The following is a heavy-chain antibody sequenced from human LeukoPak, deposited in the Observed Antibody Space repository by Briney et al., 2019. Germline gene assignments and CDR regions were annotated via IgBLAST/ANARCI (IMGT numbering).Heavy chain of an antibody. Sequence: PSETLSLTCTVSGGAISRSDYYWGGVRQPPWKGLEWIGSIYHSGSSYDNPSLKSRVTMSVDTSKNQFSLKLSSVTAADTAVYYCARVFYIVGATYSNFDYWGQGTLVTVSS. CDR1: GGAISRSDYY. J-gene: IGHJ4*02. CDR3: ARVFYIVGATYSNFDY. CDR2: IYHSGSS. D-gene: IGHD1-26*01. V-gene: IGHV4-39*07.